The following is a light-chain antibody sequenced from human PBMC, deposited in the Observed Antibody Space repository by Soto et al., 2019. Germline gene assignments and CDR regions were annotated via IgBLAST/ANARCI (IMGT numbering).Light chain of an antibody. CDR2: WAS. CDR1: QSVLYSSNNKNY. V-gene: IGKV4-1*01. Sequence: DIVMTQSPDSLAVSLGERATINCKSSQSVLYSSNNKNYLAWYQQKPGQPPKLLIYWASTRESGVPDRFSGSGSGTDFTLTISSLQAEDVAVYYCQQYYSPFGGGTKVDIK. CDR3: QQYYSP. J-gene: IGKJ4*01.